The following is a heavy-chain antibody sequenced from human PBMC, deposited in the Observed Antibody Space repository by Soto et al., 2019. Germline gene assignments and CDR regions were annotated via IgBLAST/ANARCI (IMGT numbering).Heavy chain of an antibody. J-gene: IGHJ3*02. Sequence: EVQLVESGGGLVQPGGSLRLSCAASGFTFSSYWMHWVRQAPGKGLVWVSRINSDGSSTSYADSVKGRFTISRDNAKNTLYLQMNSLRAEDTAVYYCARAGDGYNLYDAFDIWGQGTMVTVSS. D-gene: IGHD5-12*01. CDR1: GFTFSSYW. CDR2: INSDGSST. CDR3: ARAGDGYNLYDAFDI. V-gene: IGHV3-74*01.